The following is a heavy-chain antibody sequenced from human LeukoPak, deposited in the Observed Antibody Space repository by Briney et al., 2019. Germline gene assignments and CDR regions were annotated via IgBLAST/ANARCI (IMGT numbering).Heavy chain of an antibody. J-gene: IGHJ6*02. CDR1: GGSISSYY. D-gene: IGHD2-2*01. V-gene: IGHV4-59*08. CDR3: ARLSDIVVVPAAPYHYYYGMDV. CDR2: IYYSGST. Sequence: SETLSLTCTVSGGSISSYYWSWIRQPPGKGLEWIGYIYYSGSTNYNPSLKSRVTISVDTSKNQFSLKLSSVTAADTAVYYCARLSDIVVVPAAPYHYYYGMDVWSQGTTVTVSS.